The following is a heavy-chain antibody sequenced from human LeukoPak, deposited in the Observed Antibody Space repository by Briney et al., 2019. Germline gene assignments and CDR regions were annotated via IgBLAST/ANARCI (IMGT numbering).Heavy chain of an antibody. CDR1: GFRFSGYV. J-gene: IGHJ4*02. CDR2: ISYDGSNK. D-gene: IGHD6-19*01. Sequence: GGSLRLSCAASGFRFSGYVMHWVRQAPGKGLEWVALISYDGSNKYYGDSVKGRFTISRDNSKNTLSLEMSSLRGDDTALYYCARDSGGSLFDLWCQRTLVIVSS. CDR3: ARDSGGSLFDL. V-gene: IGHV3-30*03.